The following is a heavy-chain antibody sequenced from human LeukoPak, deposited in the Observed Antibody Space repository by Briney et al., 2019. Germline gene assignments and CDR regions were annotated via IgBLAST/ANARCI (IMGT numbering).Heavy chain of an antibody. Sequence: GGSLRLSCAASRLTFCNAWMSWVRQAPGKGVEWVGRIKSKTDGGTTDYAAPVKGRFTISRDDSKNTLYLQMNGLKTEDTAVYYCTTELLWFGESSGYWGQGTLVTVSS. D-gene: IGHD3-10*01. CDR1: RLTFCNAW. V-gene: IGHV3-15*01. CDR2: IKSKTDGGTT. J-gene: IGHJ4*02. CDR3: TTELLWFGESSGY.